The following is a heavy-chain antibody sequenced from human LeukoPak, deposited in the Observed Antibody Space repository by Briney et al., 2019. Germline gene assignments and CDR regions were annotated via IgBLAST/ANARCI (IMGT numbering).Heavy chain of an antibody. V-gene: IGHV1-18*01. CDR3: ARHYDGRETRSYYEDY. Sequence: ASVKVSCKASGYTFTSYGISWVRQAPGQGLEWMGWISADNADTNYAQKLQGRVAMTTDTSMSTAYMELRSLRSDDTAVYYCARHYDGRETRSYYEDYWGQGTLVIVSS. D-gene: IGHD1-26*01. CDR2: ISADNADT. J-gene: IGHJ4*02. CDR1: GYTFTSYG.